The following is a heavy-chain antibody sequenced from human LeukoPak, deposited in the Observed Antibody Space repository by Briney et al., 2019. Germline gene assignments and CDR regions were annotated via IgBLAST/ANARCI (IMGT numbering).Heavy chain of an antibody. Sequence: PSETLSLTCTVSGGSISSGGYYWSWIRQHPGKSLEWIGYIYYSGSTYYNSSLKSRVTISVDTSKNQFSLKLSSVTAADTAVYYCARSELYDSSGYYYEYGMDVWGQGTTVTVSS. J-gene: IGHJ6*02. D-gene: IGHD3-22*01. CDR3: ARSELYDSSGYYYEYGMDV. CDR2: IYYSGST. V-gene: IGHV4-31*03. CDR1: GGSISSGGYY.